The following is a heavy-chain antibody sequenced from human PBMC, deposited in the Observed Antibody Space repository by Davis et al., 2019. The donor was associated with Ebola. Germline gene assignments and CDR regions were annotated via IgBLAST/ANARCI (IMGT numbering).Heavy chain of an antibody. CDR1: GGSFSGYY. J-gene: IGHJ3*02. CDR3: ARDGPNYNFWSGYYPPDAFDI. CDR2: INHSGST. D-gene: IGHD3/OR15-3a*01. Sequence: PSETLSLTCAVYGGSFSGYYWSWIRQPPGKGLEWIGEINHSGSTNYNPSLKSRVTISVDTSKNQFSLKLSSVTAADTAVYYCARDGPNYNFWSGYYPPDAFDIWGQGTMVTVSS. V-gene: IGHV4-34*01.